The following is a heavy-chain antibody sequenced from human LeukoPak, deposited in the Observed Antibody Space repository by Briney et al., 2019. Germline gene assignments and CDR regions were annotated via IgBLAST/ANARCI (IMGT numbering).Heavy chain of an antibody. V-gene: IGHV3-7*03. J-gene: IGHJ4*02. D-gene: IGHD2/OR15-2a*01. CDR3: ARARGIDY. CDR2: VKQDGSEK. Sequence: GGSLRLSCAASGFTFSSYYMSWVRQAPGKGLEWVANVKQDGSEKYYVDSVKGRFTISRDNAKNSLYLQMNSLRAEDTAVYYCARARGIDYWGQGTLVTVSS. CDR1: GFTFSSYY.